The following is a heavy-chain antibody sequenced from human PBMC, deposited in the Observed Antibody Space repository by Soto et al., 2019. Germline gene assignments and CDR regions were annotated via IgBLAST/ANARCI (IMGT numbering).Heavy chain of an antibody. J-gene: IGHJ4*02. CDR3: AHRAEVGFGELLSRPFDY. CDR1: GFSLSTSGAG. CDR2: IYWDDDK. V-gene: IGHV2-5*02. Sequence: QITLKESGPTLVKPTQTLTLTCSFSGFSLSTSGAGVGWIRQPPGKALEWLALIYWDDDKRYNPSLESRLTITKDTSKNQVALTMTNMDPVDTATSSCAHRAEVGFGELLSRPFDYWGQGTLVTVSS. D-gene: IGHD3-10*01.